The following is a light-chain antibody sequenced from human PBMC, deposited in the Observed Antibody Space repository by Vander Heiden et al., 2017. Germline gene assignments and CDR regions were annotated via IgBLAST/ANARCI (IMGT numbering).Light chain of an antibody. CDR2: AAS. V-gene: IGKV1-39*01. CDR1: QSISSY. Sequence: IRRTQCPSSLSASVGDRVTITCRASQSISSYLNWYQQKPGKAPKLLIYAASSFQSGVPSRFSGSGSGTDFTLTISRLKPEDFATYYCQRSYTTPYTFGQGTKLEIK. J-gene: IGKJ2*01. CDR3: QRSYTTPYT.